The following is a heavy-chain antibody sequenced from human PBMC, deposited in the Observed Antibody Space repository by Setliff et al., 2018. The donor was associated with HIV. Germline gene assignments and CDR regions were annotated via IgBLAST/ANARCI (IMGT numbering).Heavy chain of an antibody. CDR2: IIPIFDTT. V-gene: IGHV1-69*13. CDR1: GGTFSTYA. D-gene: IGHD2-21*01. CDR3: ARGLPDIVGATNDFFYYMDV. Sequence: VKVSCKASGGTFSTYAISWVRQAPGQGLEWMGGIIPIFDTTNYAQKFRGRVSISAVDSTKTAYMELSSLTSEDTAIYYCARGLPDIVGATNDFFYYMDVWGKGTTVTVSS. J-gene: IGHJ6*03.